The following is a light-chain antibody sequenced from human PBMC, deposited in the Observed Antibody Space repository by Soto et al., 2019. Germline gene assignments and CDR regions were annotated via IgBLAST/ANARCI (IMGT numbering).Light chain of an antibody. CDR2: AAS. CDR3: LQHNSYPFT. CDR1: QTLSNW. J-gene: IGKJ3*01. V-gene: IGKV1-17*01. Sequence: IQMTQSPSALSASVGDRVTITCRASQTLSNWLAWYQQKPGKAPKRLIYAASSLQGGVPSRFSGSGSGTEFTLTISSLQPEDFATYYCLQHNSYPFTFGPGTKVDIK.